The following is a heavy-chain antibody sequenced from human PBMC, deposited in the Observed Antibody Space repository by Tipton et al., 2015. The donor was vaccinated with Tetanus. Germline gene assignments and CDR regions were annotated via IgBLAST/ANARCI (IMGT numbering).Heavy chain of an antibody. CDR2: INPSGST. CDR3: ARGSKGRPAWLPYLYGMAL. V-gene: IGHV4-34*01. CDR1: GGSFSGYY. J-gene: IGHJ6*02. D-gene: IGHD3-9*01. Sequence: TLSLTCAVYGGSFSGYYWTWIRQPPVKGLEWIREINPSGSTNYNPTLKSRVTISVDTSKNRVSLKLNSVTAADTAVDYCARGSKGRPAWLPYLYGMALCRPCTTFAVSS.